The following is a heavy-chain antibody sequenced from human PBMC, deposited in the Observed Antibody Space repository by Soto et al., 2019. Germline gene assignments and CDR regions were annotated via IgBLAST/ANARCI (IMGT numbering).Heavy chain of an antibody. D-gene: IGHD3-10*01. Sequence: GASVKVSCKASGYTFTSYGISWVRQAPGQGLEWMGWISAYNGNTNYAQKLQGRVTMTTDTSTSTAYMELRSLRSDDTAVYYCARNTMVRGVIITWTPFDPWGQGTLVTVSS. J-gene: IGHJ5*02. CDR2: ISAYNGNT. CDR1: GYTFTSYG. V-gene: IGHV1-18*01. CDR3: ARNTMVRGVIITWTPFDP.